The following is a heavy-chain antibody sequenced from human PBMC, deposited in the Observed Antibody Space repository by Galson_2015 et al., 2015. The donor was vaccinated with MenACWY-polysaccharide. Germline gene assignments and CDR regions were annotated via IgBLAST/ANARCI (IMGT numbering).Heavy chain of an antibody. D-gene: IGHD3-10*01. V-gene: IGHV4-61*02. CDR2: VYDSGSA. Sequence: TLSLTCTVSGGSISSRNHFWSWIRQPAGKGLEWVGRVYDSGSADYNPSLKSPIAISIDTSRNQFSLQLFSVTAADTAMYYCARGARYSFGSGSYFDYWGQGALVTVSS. CDR3: ARGARYSFGSGSYFDY. J-gene: IGHJ4*02. CDR1: GGSISSRNHF.